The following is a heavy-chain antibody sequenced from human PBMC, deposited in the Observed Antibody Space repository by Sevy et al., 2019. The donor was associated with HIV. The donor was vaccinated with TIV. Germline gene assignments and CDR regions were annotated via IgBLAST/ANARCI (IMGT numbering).Heavy chain of an antibody. CDR2: ISYDGSNK. CDR3: AREVARYSYQTGPIN. Sequence: GGSLRLSCAASGFTFSSYAMHWVRQAPGKGLEWVAVISYDGSNKYYADSVKGRFTISRDNSKNTLYLQMNSLRAEDTAVYYCAREVARYSYQTGPINWGQGTLVTVSS. D-gene: IGHD5-18*01. V-gene: IGHV3-30-3*01. CDR1: GFTFSSYA. J-gene: IGHJ4*02.